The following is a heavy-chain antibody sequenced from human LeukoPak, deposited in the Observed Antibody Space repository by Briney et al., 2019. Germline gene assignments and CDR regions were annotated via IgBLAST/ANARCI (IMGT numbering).Heavy chain of an antibody. CDR3: ARGSDAIVVVPAAMPGDAFDI. CDR1: GYTFTSYG. Sequence: ASVKVSCKASGYTFTSYGISWVRQAPGQGLEWMGWISAYNGNTNYAQKLQGRVTMTTDTSTSTAYMELRSLRSDDTAVYYCARGSDAIVVVPAAMPGDAFDIWGQGTMVTVSS. D-gene: IGHD2-2*01. V-gene: IGHV1-18*01. J-gene: IGHJ3*02. CDR2: ISAYNGNT.